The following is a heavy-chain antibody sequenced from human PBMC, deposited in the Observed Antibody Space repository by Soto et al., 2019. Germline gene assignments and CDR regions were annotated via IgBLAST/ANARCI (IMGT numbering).Heavy chain of an antibody. D-gene: IGHD3-10*01. CDR1: GVPFSSYA. Sequence: QVPLVQSGAEVKKPGSSVTVSCMAAGVPFSSYAIHWVRQAPGQGLEWMGGIIPTSGPAKYAQMFKGRVTITADESTTTVYMELTSLTSQDTAVYYCERVTSMVRGVIDNWFDPWGHGTLVTVSS. V-gene: IGHV1-69*01. CDR2: IIPTSGPA. CDR3: ERVTSMVRGVIDNWFDP. J-gene: IGHJ5*02.